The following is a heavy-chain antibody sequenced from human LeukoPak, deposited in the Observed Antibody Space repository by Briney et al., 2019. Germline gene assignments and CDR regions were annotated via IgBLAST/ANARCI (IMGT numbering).Heavy chain of an antibody. CDR1: GFTFRSYS. CDR2: ISSSSGTI. D-gene: IGHD3-10*02. CDR3: AELGITMIGGV. V-gene: IGHV3-48*04. J-gene: IGHJ6*04. Sequence: GGSLRLSCAASGFTFRSYSMNWVRQAPGKGLEWVSYISSSSGTIYYADSVKGRFTISRDNAKNSLYLQMNSLRAEDTAVYYCAELGITMIGGVWGKGTTVTISS.